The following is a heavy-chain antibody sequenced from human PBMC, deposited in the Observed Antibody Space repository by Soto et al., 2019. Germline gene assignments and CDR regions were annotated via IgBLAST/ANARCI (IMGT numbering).Heavy chain of an antibody. CDR1: GGSISSYY. Sequence: PSETLSLTCTVSGGSISSYYWSWIRQPPGKGLEWIGYIYYSGSTNYNPSLKSRVTISVDTSKNQFSLKLSSVTAADTAVYYCARGYCSGGSCYSGWFDPWGQGTLVTVSS. V-gene: IGHV4-59*01. CDR2: IYYSGST. D-gene: IGHD2-15*01. CDR3: ARGYCSGGSCYSGWFDP. J-gene: IGHJ5*02.